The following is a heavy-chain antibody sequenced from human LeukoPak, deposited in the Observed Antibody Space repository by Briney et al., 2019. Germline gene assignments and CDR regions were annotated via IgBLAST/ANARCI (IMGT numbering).Heavy chain of an antibody. CDR3: AKEYDSGGYGANFDY. CDR2: IKKDGSET. D-gene: IGHD3-10*01. Sequence: GGSLRLSCAASGFTFSSYWMSWVRQAPGKGLEWVANIKKDGSETYYVDSVKGRFTISRDNARNSLYLQMNSLRAEDTAVYYCAKEYDSGGYGANFDYWGQGTLVTVSS. CDR1: GFTFSSYW. J-gene: IGHJ4*02. V-gene: IGHV3-7*01.